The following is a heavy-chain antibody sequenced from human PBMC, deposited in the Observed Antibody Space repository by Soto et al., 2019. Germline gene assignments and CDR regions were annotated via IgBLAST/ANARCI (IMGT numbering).Heavy chain of an antibody. CDR2: IYWDDDN. CDR1: GFSLSTSGMG. D-gene: IGHD2-15*01. CDR3: ADLIWRCIDHYFDY. V-gene: IGHV2-5*02. Sequence: QITLKESGPTLVKPTQTLTLTCTFSGFSLSTSGMGVGWIRQPPGKALEWLAVIYWDDDNPYRPSQRSRLTITKATSKSQVVLTMTNVDPEDTATYYCADLIWRCIDHYFDYWGQGPLVTVSS. J-gene: IGHJ4*02.